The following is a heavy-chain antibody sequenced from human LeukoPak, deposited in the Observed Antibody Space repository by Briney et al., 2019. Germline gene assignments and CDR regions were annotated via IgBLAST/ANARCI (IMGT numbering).Heavy chain of an antibody. CDR2: IGVGFDA. V-gene: IGHV3-13*04. CDR1: GFTFSTYD. J-gene: IGHJ4*02. CDR3: VARKRLNGGRSYGDDY. D-gene: IGHD2-15*01. Sequence: PGGSLRLSCAASGFTFSTYDMHWVRHATGKGLEWVSGIGVGFDAYYPCSVKGRFTISRDNDKKSLFLKMSNLGAGDTALYFCVARKRLNGGRSYGDDYWGQGTLVTVSS.